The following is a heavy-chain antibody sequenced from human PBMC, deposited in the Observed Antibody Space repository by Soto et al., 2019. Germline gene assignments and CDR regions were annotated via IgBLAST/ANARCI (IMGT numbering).Heavy chain of an antibody. CDR2: ISYDGNNK. J-gene: IGHJ6*02. CDR3: AKDQIQTGTIHYFGMDV. D-gene: IGHD1-1*01. CDR1: GFTLSSYG. Sequence: QVQLVESGGGVVQPGRSLRLSCAASGFTLSSYGIHWVRQSPGKGPEWVAVISYDGNNKYYADSVKGRFTIYKDNSKNTLDLQMNRLRGEDTAVYYCAKDQIQTGTIHYFGMDVWGLGTTVTVSS. V-gene: IGHV3-30*18.